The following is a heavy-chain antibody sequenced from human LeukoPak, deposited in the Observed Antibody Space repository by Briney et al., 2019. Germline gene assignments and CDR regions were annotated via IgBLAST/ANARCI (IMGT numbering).Heavy chain of an antibody. CDR1: GGSITTTNW. CDR2: VHLSGAT. Sequence: SGTLSLTCAVSGGSITTTNWWSWVRQPPGKGLEWIGEVHLSGATNYNPSLESRVSMSIDKSKNHLSLEVTSVTAADTAIYYCTRESGAFSPFGFWGQGTLLTDSS. D-gene: IGHD1-26*01. J-gene: IGHJ4*02. CDR3: TRESGAFSPFGF. V-gene: IGHV4-4*02.